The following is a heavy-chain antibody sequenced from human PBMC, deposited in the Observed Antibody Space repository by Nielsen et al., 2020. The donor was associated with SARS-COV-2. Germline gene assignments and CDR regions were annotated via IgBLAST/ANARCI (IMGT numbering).Heavy chain of an antibody. V-gene: IGHV3-7*05. CDR3: ARDLGYRSTALRGDWFDP. Sequence: GGSLRLSCAASGFTFSNYWMNWVRQAPGKGLEWVANIKQDGSEKYYVDSVKGRFTISRDNAKNSLSLQMNSPRAEDTAVYYCARDLGYRSTALRGDWFDPWGQGTLVTVSS. D-gene: IGHD3-16*02. CDR1: GFTFSNYW. CDR2: IKQDGSEK. J-gene: IGHJ5*02.